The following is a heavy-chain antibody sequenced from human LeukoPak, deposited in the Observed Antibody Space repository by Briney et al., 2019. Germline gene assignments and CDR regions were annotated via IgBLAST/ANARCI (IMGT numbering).Heavy chain of an antibody. CDR2: ISGSGGST. V-gene: IGHV3-23*01. CDR1: GFTFSSYA. D-gene: IGHD3-9*01. Sequence: PGGSLRLSCAASGFTFSSYAMSWVRQAPGKGLEWVSAISGSGGSTYYADSVKGRFTISRDNSKNTLYLQMNSLRAEDTAVYYCAKDYDILTGYYNPPTYYYYYGMDVWGKGTTVTVSS. J-gene: IGHJ6*04. CDR3: AKDYDILTGYYNPPTYYYYYGMDV.